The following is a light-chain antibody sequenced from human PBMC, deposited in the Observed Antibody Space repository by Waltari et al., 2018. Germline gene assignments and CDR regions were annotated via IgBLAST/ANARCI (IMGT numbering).Light chain of an antibody. CDR3: QQYSFWPT. V-gene: IGKV3-15*01. CDR1: QNINNK. CDR2: DAS. J-gene: IGKJ1*01. Sequence: EILMTQSPATLSVSPGERATLSCRGSQNINNKLAWYQQKPGQAPRLLIYDASTRATGIPGRFSGSGSGTEFTLTISSLQSEDFAVYYCQQYSFWPTFGQGTKVEI.